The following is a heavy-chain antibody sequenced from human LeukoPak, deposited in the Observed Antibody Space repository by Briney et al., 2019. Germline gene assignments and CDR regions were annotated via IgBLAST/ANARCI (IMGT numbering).Heavy chain of an antibody. V-gene: IGHV3-48*03. Sequence: PGGSLRLSCAASGFTFSSYEMNSVRQAPGKGLEWVSYISSSDNTIHYADSVKGRFTISRDNAKNSLYLQMNSLRAEDTAVYYCARDINWVGGYWGQGTLVTVSS. D-gene: IGHD7-27*01. CDR2: ISSSDNTI. J-gene: IGHJ4*02. CDR3: ARDINWVGGY. CDR1: GFTFSSYE.